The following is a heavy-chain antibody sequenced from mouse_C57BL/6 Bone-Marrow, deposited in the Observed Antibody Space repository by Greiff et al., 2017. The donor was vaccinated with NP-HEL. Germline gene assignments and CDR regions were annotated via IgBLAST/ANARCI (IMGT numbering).Heavy chain of an antibody. CDR2: IDPSDSYT. J-gene: IGHJ3*01. V-gene: IGHV1-69*01. Sequence: QVQLQQPGAELVMPGASVKLSCKASGYTFTSYWMHWVKQRPGQGLEWIGEIDPSDSYTNYNQKFKGKSTLTVDKSSSTAYMQLSSLTSEDSAVYYCARESYYDYARFAYWGQGTLVTVSA. D-gene: IGHD2-4*01. CDR1: GYTFTSYW. CDR3: ARESYYDYARFAY.